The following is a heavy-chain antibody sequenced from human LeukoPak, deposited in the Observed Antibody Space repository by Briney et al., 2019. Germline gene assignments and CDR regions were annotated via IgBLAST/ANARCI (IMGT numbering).Heavy chain of an antibody. D-gene: IGHD6-19*01. Sequence: GGSLRLSCAASGFTFSSYAMSWVRQAPGKGLECVSSIDGSTGSTYYADSVKGRFTISRDNSKNTLYLQMNSLRAEDTALYYCAKAPPYSSGWFQYYFDYWGQGTLVTVSS. V-gene: IGHV3-23*01. CDR1: GFTFSSYA. CDR3: AKAPPYSSGWFQYYFDY. J-gene: IGHJ4*02. CDR2: IDGSTGST.